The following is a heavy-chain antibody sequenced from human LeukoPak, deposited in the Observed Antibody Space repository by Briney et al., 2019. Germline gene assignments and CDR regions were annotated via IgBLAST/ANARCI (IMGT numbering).Heavy chain of an antibody. J-gene: IGHJ4*02. CDR1: GFTFSSYW. V-gene: IGHV3-33*08. Sequence: GGSLRLSCAASGFTFSSYWMGWVRQAPGKGLEWVAVIWYDGTSKDYADSVKGRFTFSRDNSKNTLYLQMNSLTVEDTAVYYCARSQSSSLIDYWGQGTLVTVSS. CDR2: IWYDGTSK. D-gene: IGHD6-13*01. CDR3: ARSQSSSLIDY.